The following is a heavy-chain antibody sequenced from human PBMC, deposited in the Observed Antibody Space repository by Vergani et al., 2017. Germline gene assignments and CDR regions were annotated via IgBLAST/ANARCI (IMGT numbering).Heavy chain of an antibody. D-gene: IGHD6-19*01. J-gene: IGHJ5*02. CDR1: GASIRSSNYY. CDR3: AGHSTVEWLVKLGWIDP. CDR2: IYYSGST. Sequence: QLQLQESGPGLVKPSATLSLTCSVSGASIRSSNYYWGWIRQPPGKGLEWIASIYYSGSTYYNPSLKSRVTISVDTSKNQFSLKLGSVTAADMAVYFCAGHSTVEWLVKLGWIDPWGQGILVTVSS. V-gene: IGHV4-39*01.